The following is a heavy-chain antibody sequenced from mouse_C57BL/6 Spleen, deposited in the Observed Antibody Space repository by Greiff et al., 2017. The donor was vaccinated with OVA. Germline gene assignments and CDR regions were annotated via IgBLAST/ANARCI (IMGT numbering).Heavy chain of an antibody. CDR2: IYPGDGDT. D-gene: IGHD2-4*01. V-gene: IGHV1-82*01. CDR3: ARGDYVPFAY. Sequence: QVQLQQSGPELVKPGASVKISCKASGYAFSSSWMNWVKQRPGKGLEWIGRIYPGDGDTNYNGKFKGKATLTADKSPSTAYMQLSSLTSEDSAVYFCARGDYVPFAYWGQGTLVTVSA. CDR1: GYAFSSSW. J-gene: IGHJ3*01.